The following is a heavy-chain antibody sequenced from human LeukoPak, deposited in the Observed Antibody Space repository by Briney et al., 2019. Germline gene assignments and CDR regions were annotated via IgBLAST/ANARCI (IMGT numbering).Heavy chain of an antibody. V-gene: IGHV3-48*03. CDR2: ISGSGFAI. Sequence: GGSLRLSCAASGFTFSSYEMTWVRQAAGKGLEWLSYISGSGFAIYYADSVKGRFTISRDNAKNSLYPQMSSLRAEDTAVYYCAREGDVHNWNDGYYFDHWGQGTLVTISS. J-gene: IGHJ4*02. D-gene: IGHD1-20*01. CDR1: GFTFSSYE. CDR3: AREGDVHNWNDGYYFDH.